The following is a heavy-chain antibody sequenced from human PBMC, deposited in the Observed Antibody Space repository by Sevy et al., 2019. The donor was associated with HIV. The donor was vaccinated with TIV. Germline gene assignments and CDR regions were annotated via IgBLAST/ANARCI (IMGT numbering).Heavy chain of an antibody. V-gene: IGHV4-59*08. CDR2: IYYNGHI. D-gene: IGHD1-26*01. CDR1: GGSFTSLS. J-gene: IGHJ5*01. CDR3: AGENAWGRFDS. Sequence: WETLSLTCTASGGSFTSLSWNWIRQPPGKGLEWIANIYYNGHINYNPSLKRGVTLSPDTSKNKFSLGLSSVTAEDTAMYYCAGENAWGRFDSWGQGTLVTVSS.